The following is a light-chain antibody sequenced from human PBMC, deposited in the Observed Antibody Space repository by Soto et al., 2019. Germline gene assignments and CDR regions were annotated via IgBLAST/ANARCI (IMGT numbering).Light chain of an antibody. V-gene: IGKV3-20*01. Sequence: EIVLTQSPGTLSLSPGERATLSCRASQSVSSSYLAWYQQKPGQAPRLLIYGASSRATGIPERFSGSGSGTDFPLTISRLEPEDFAVYYCQQYGSSLFTFGPGTKVDIK. J-gene: IGKJ3*01. CDR1: QSVSSSY. CDR2: GAS. CDR3: QQYGSSLFT.